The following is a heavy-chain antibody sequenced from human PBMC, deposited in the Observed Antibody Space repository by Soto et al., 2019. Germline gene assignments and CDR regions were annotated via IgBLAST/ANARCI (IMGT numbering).Heavy chain of an antibody. Sequence: ESGPTLVNPTQTLTLTCTFSGFSLSTSGVGVGWIRQPPGKALEWLALIYWDDDKRYSPSLKSRLTITKDTSKNQVVLTMTNMDPVDTATYYCAHAGYYYGSGRSYYYYYMDVWGKGTTVTVSS. CDR3: AHAGYYYGSGRSYYYYYMDV. V-gene: IGHV2-5*02. CDR2: IYWDDDK. CDR1: GFSLSTSGVG. J-gene: IGHJ6*03. D-gene: IGHD3-10*01.